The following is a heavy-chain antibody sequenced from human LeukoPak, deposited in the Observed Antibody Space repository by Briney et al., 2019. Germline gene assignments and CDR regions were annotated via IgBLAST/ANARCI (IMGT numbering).Heavy chain of an antibody. V-gene: IGHV3-21*01. D-gene: IGHD2-15*01. CDR1: RFTFSSYS. Sequence: GGSLRLSCAASRFTFSSYSMNWVRQAPGKGLEWVSSISSSSSYIYYADSVKGRFTISRDNAKNSLYLQMNSLRAEDTAVYYCARAPAGVAASGNYWGQGTLVTVSS. CDR2: ISSSSSYI. J-gene: IGHJ4*02. CDR3: ARAPAGVAASGNY.